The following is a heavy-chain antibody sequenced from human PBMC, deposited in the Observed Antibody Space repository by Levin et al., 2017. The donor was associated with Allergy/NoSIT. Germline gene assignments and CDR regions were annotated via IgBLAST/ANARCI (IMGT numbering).Heavy chain of an antibody. D-gene: IGHD3-10*01. V-gene: IGHV4-31*03. Sequence: SETLSLTCTVSGGSISSGGYYWSWIRQHPGKGLEWIGYIYYSGSTYYNPSLKSRVTISVDTSKNQFSLKLSSVTAADTAVYYCARRGYYGSGSYYNVYNYWGQGTLVTVSS. CDR3: ARRGYYGSGSYYNVYNY. J-gene: IGHJ4*02. CDR1: GGSISSGGYY. CDR2: IYYSGST.